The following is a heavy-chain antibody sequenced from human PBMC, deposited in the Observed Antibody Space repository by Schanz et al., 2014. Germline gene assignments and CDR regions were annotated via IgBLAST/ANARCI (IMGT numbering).Heavy chain of an antibody. CDR3: ARGSLAGYVALLMTANHS. CDR2: VNPGGGST. Sequence: QVHLEQSGPEVKKPGASVKLSCRASGYPFTNYYIHWVRQAPGQGLEWMGIVNPGGGSTSVAQRFQTRVTLTRDTSTGTAYLGLTRLRFEDTAVYNCARGSLAGYVALLMTANHSWGQGALLTVSS. V-gene: IGHV1-46*01. D-gene: IGHD2-21*02. J-gene: IGHJ4*02. CDR1: GYPFTNYY.